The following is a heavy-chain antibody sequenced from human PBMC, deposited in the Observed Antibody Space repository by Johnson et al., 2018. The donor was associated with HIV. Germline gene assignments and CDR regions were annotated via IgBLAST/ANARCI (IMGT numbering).Heavy chain of an antibody. D-gene: IGHD7-27*01. Sequence: VQLVESGGGLVQPGGSLRLSCAASGFTFSSYAMSWVRQAPGKGLEWVANIKQDGSEKYYVDSVKGRFTISRDNAKNSLYLQMNSLRAEDTAVYYCARDLLGMDDAFDIWGQGTMVTVSS. J-gene: IGHJ3*02. CDR1: GFTFSSYA. CDR2: IKQDGSEK. CDR3: ARDLLGMDDAFDI. V-gene: IGHV3-7*01.